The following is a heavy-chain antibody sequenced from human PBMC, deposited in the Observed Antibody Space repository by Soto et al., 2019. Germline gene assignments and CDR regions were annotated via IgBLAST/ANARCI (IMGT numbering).Heavy chain of an antibody. J-gene: IGHJ2*01. V-gene: IGHV3-21*01. Sequence: PGGSLRLSCVGSGFNFRIYTMNWVRQAPGKGPEWVSSISQTGDYIFYADSVKGRFTISRDNAKNSVFLQMNSLRAEDTAVYYCARDRGAARPFWYFDLWGRGTLVTVSS. CDR1: GFNFRIYT. CDR3: ARDRGAARPFWYFDL. D-gene: IGHD6-6*01. CDR2: ISQTGDYI.